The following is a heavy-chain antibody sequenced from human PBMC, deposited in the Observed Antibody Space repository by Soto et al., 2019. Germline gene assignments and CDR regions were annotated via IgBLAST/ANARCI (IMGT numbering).Heavy chain of an antibody. CDR2: ISNAGSNK. J-gene: IGHJ6*02. CDR3: AKDRLANPPYYYYYYGMDV. V-gene: IGHV3-30*18. CDR1: GFTFSSYG. Sequence: LRLSCAASGFTFSSYGIHWVRQAPGKGLEWVAFISNAGSNKYYEDSVKGRFTISRDNSKNTLYLQMNGLRAEDTAVYYCAKDRLANPPYYYYYYGMDVWGQGTTVTVSS. D-gene: IGHD6-25*01.